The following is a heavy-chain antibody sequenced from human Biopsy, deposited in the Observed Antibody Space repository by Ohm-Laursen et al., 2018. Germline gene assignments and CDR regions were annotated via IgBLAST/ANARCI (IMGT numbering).Heavy chain of an antibody. D-gene: IGHD3-22*01. Sequence: TLSLTCTVSGVSINGGRYYWNWIRHHPGKGLEWIGNIFYSANTYYNPSLQSRVTMSVDTSKNQFSLKMSSVTAADTAVYYCARDLPYYENSGYGAFDMWGQGTMVTVSS. V-gene: IGHV4-31*03. CDR2: IFYSANT. J-gene: IGHJ3*02. CDR1: GVSINGGRYY. CDR3: ARDLPYYENSGYGAFDM.